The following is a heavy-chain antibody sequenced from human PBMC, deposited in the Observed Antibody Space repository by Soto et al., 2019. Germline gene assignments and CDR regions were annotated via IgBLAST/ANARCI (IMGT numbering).Heavy chain of an antibody. V-gene: IGHV4-34*01. Sequence: SETLSLTCAVYGASLSDNYCNWLRQPPGKGLEWIGEINHSGNTNYNPSLRSRVTISVDTSKNQFSLKLSSVTAADTAVYYCARGSVRGVTYGMDVWGQGTTVTVSS. CDR3: ARGSVRGVTYGMDV. CDR2: INHSGNT. J-gene: IGHJ6*02. CDR1: GASLSDNY. D-gene: IGHD3-10*01.